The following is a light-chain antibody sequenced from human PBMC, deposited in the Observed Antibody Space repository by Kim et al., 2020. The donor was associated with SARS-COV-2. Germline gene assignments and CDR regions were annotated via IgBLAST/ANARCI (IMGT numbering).Light chain of an antibody. CDR3: ATWDDSLNGPV. Sequence: GQRVTIPFSGSTSDSGSNSVYWYQQLPGTAPNLLIYRNNQRPSGVPARFSVSKSGTSASLAISGLRSDDEADYYCATWDDSLNGPVFGGGTKLTVL. V-gene: IGLV1-47*01. CDR2: RNN. CDR1: TSDSGSNS. J-gene: IGLJ3*02.